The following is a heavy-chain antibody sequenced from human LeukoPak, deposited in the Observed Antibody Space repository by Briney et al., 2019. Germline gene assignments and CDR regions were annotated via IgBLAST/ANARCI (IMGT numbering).Heavy chain of an antibody. Sequence: SETLSLTCTVSGGSISSSSYYWGWIRQPPGKGLEWIGSIYYSGSTYYNPSLKSRVTISVDTSKNQFSLKLSSVTAADTAVYYCARHLSPRGYSYGWGYFDLWGRGTLVTVSS. J-gene: IGHJ2*01. CDR3: ARHLSPRGYSYGWGYFDL. V-gene: IGHV4-39*01. CDR2: IYYSGST. CDR1: GGSISSSSYY. D-gene: IGHD5-18*01.